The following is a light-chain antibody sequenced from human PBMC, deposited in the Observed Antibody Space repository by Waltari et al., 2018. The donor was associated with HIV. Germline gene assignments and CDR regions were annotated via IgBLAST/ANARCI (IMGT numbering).Light chain of an antibody. CDR3: QQSYSTPLWT. Sequence: IQVTKSPSSLSASVGPRVNITCRTSQSISNYLNWYQQKPGKAPNLLIYGVSTLQNGVPSRFSGSGSGTDFTLTISSLQPEDFATYYCQQSYSTPLWTFGQGTKLEIK. CDR1: QSISNY. CDR2: GVS. J-gene: IGKJ2*02. V-gene: IGKV1-39*01.